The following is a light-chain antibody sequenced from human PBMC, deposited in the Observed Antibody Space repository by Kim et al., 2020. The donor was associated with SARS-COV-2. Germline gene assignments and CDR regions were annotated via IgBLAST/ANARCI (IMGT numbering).Light chain of an antibody. Sequence: SYELTQPPSLSVSPGQTARITCSGDTLPEKQTYWYQQKSGQAPLLVIYKDNERPSGIPGRFSGSSSGTTVTLTIRGVQAEDDADYYCQSADGSGTYVFGTGTKVTVL. CDR1: TLPEKQ. CDR3: QSADGSGTYV. V-gene: IGLV3-25*03. J-gene: IGLJ1*01. CDR2: KDN.